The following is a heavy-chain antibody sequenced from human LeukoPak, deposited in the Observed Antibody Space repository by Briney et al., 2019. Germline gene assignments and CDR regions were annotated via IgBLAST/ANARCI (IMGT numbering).Heavy chain of an antibody. CDR3: ARVAKGLSLDY. CDR2: IYYSGST. Sequence: PSQTLSLTCTVSGGSISSGGYYWSWIRQHPGKGLEWIGYIYYSGSTYYNPSLKSRVTISVDTSKNQFSLKLSPVTAADTAVYYCARVAKGLSLDYWGQGTLVTVSS. V-gene: IGHV4-31*03. CDR1: GGSISSGGYY. D-gene: IGHD3-16*02. J-gene: IGHJ4*02.